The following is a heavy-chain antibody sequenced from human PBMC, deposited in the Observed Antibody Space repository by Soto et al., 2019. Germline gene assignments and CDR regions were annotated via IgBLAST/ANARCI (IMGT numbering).Heavy chain of an antibody. J-gene: IGHJ4*02. Sequence: EVQLVESGGGLVKPGGSLRLSCAASGFTFSSYSMNWVRQAPGKGLEWVSSISSSSSYIYYADSVKGRFTISRDNAKNSRYLQMNSLRAEDTAVYYCASYRPLRLGELSLDYWGQGTLVTVSS. CDR3: ASYRPLRLGELSLDY. CDR1: GFTFSSYS. D-gene: IGHD3-16*02. CDR2: ISSSSSYI. V-gene: IGHV3-21*01.